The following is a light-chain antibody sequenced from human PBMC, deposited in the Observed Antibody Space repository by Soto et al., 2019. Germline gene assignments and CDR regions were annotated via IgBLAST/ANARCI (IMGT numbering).Light chain of an antibody. V-gene: IGKV1-5*01. CDR1: QKIVNW. Sequence: DIQMTQSHSTLSPSVGDRVTITCRASQKIVNWLAWYQQKPGKAPKILIYGASTLESGVPSRFSGSGSGTEFTLTITNLQPDDFATYYCLQYNTFSATFGQGTRLEIK. CDR3: LQYNTFSAT. J-gene: IGKJ5*01. CDR2: GAS.